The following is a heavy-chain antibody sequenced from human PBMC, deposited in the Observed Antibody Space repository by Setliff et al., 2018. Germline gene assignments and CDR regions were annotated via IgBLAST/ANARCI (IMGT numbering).Heavy chain of an antibody. Sequence: ETLSLTCTVSGGSISSYYWSWIRQPPGKGLEWIGYIYYSGSTNYNPSLKSRVTISVDTSKNQFSLKLSSVTAADTAVYYCARRATYYNFWSGHYDYWGQGTLVTVSS. J-gene: IGHJ4*02. V-gene: IGHV4-59*12. D-gene: IGHD3-3*01. CDR1: GGSISSYY. CDR3: ARRATYYNFWSGHYDY. CDR2: IYYSGST.